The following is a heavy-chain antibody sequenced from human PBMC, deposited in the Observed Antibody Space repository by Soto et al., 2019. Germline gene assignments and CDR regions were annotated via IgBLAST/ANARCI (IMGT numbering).Heavy chain of an antibody. D-gene: IGHD6-6*01. CDR1: GFTFSSYG. Sequence: GGSPRLSCAASGFTFSSYGMHWVRQAPGKGLEWVAVIWYDGSNKYYADSVKGRFTISRDNSKNTLYLQMNSLRAEDTAVYYCARGSSSEWYYYYYYMDVWGKGTTVTVSS. CDR3: ARGSSSEWYYYYYYMDV. CDR2: IWYDGSNK. V-gene: IGHV3-33*01. J-gene: IGHJ6*03.